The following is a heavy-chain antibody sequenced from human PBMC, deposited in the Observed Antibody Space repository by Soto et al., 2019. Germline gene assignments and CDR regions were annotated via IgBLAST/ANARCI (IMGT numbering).Heavy chain of an antibody. Sequence: PSETLSLTCTVSGGSISSGGYYWSWIRQHPGKGLEWIGYIYYSGSTYYNPSLKSRVTISVDTSKNQFSLKLSSVTAADTAVYYCARDRVFTIFGVVISHSPYYYGMDVWGQGTTVTVSS. J-gene: IGHJ6*02. CDR3: ARDRVFTIFGVVISHSPYYYGMDV. V-gene: IGHV4-31*03. CDR1: GGSISSGGYY. D-gene: IGHD3-3*01. CDR2: IYYSGST.